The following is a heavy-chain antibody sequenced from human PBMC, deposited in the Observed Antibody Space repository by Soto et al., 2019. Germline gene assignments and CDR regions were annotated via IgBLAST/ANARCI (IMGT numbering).Heavy chain of an antibody. CDR2: IIPIFGSA. V-gene: IGHV1-69*13. CDR3: LIVPNGLPPT. Sequence: ASVKVSCKASGGTFSSYAISWVRQAPGQGLEWMGGIIPIFGSANYAQKFQGRVTITADESTSTAYMELSSLRSEDTAVYYCLIVPNGLPPTWGQGTLVTVSS. CDR1: GGTFSSYA. J-gene: IGHJ5*02. D-gene: IGHD3-16*02.